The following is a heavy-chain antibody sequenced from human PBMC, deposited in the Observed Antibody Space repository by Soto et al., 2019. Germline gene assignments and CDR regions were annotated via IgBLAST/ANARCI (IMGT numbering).Heavy chain of an antibody. V-gene: IGHV3-30*18. Sequence: QVQLVESGGGVVQPGRSLRLSCTASGFTFRNYGMHWVRQGPGKGLEGVAVISFDGNNEYYSGSVKGRFPISRDNSTDTLYLQMNSLRAEDTAVYYCAKDLLKTTGTPPGSWGQGTLVTVSS. CDR3: AKDLLKTTGTPPGS. J-gene: IGHJ5*02. D-gene: IGHD4-17*01. CDR2: ISFDGNNE. CDR1: GFTFRNYG.